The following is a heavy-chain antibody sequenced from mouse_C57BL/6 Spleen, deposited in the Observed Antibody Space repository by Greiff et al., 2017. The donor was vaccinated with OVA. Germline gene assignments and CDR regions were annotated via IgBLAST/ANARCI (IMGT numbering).Heavy chain of an antibody. V-gene: IGHV1-81*01. CDR2: IYPRSGNT. CDR3: AREGGSSYCDY. Sequence: QVQLQQSGAELARPGASVKLSCKASGYTFTSYGISWVKQRTGQGLEWIGEIYPRSGNTYYNEKFKGKATLTADKSSGTAYMELRSLTSEDSAVYFCAREGGSSYCDYWGQGTTLTVSS. D-gene: IGHD1-1*01. J-gene: IGHJ2*01. CDR1: GYTFTSYG.